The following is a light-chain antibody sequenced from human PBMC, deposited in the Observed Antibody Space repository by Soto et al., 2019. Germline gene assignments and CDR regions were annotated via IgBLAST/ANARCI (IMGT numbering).Light chain of an antibody. CDR1: KSVSTY. CDR3: HQRSDWPST. J-gene: IGKJ4*01. V-gene: IGKV3-11*01. Sequence: DIVLTQSPATLSLSPGDRATLSCRASKSVSTYLAWYQQKPGQAPRLLIYDASTRAAGIPARFSGSGSGTDFSLTITSLEPEDCAVYYCHQRSDWPSTFGGGTKVEIK. CDR2: DAS.